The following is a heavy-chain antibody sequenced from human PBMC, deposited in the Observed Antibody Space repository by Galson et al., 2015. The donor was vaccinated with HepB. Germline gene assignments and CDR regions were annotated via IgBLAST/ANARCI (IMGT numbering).Heavy chain of an antibody. J-gene: IGHJ5*02. CDR2: IIPIFGTA. V-gene: IGHV1-69*13. CDR3: ARSPWHYGSGSYGNRNWFDP. CDR1: GGTFSSYA. Sequence: SVKVSCKASGGTFSSYAISWVRQAPGQGLEWMGGIIPIFGTANYAQKFQGRVTITADESMSTAYMELSSLRSEDTAVYYCARSPWHYGSGSYGNRNWFDPWGQGTLVTVSS. D-gene: IGHD3-10*01.